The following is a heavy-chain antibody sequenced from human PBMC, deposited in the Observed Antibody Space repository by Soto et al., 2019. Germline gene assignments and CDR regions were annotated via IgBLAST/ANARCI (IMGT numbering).Heavy chain of an antibody. CDR2: ISSSSSYI. J-gene: IGHJ4*02. CDR1: GFTFSSYS. D-gene: IGHD4-17*01. V-gene: IGHV3-21*01. Sequence: EVQLVESGGGLVKPGGSLRLSCAASGFTFSSYSMNWVRQAPGKGLEWVSSISSSSSYIYYADSVKGRFTISRDNAKNSLYLQMNSLRAEDTAVYYCARGDDYGDDDLDYWGQGTLVTVSS. CDR3: ARGDDYGDDDLDY.